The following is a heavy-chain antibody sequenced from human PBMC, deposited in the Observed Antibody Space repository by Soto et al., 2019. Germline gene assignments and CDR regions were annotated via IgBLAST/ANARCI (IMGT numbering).Heavy chain of an antibody. CDR3: AREIVTAGGNNYFDP. J-gene: IGHJ5*02. CDR1: GGTVASSHW. Sequence: SETLSLTCGVSGGTVASSHWWSWVRQSPGGGLEWIGNVYHTGDTNLNPSLQSRVTISVDKSNNQFSLRLNSLTAADTAVYFCAREIVTAGGNNYFDPWGPGTLVTVPS. D-gene: IGHD2-21*02. V-gene: IGHV4-4*02. CDR2: VYHTGDT.